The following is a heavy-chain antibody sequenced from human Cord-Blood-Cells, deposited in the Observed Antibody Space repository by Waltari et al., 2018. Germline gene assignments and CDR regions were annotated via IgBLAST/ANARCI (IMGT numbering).Heavy chain of an antibody. Sequence: QLQLQESGSGLVKPSQTLSPPCAVSGGSTSSGGSSWSWTRQPPGKGLEWIGYIYHSGSTYYNPSLKSRVTISVDRSKNQFSLKLSSVTAADTAVYYCARDDIVATMPTHWGQGTLVTVSS. CDR1: GGSTSSGGSS. CDR3: ARDDIVATMPTH. V-gene: IGHV4-30-2*01. J-gene: IGHJ4*02. CDR2: IYHSGST. D-gene: IGHD5-12*01.